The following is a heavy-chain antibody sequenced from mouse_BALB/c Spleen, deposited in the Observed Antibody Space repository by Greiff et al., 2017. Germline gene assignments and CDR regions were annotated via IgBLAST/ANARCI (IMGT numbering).Heavy chain of an antibody. D-gene: IGHD2-14*01. CDR3: TRWVYYRSDFAY. Sequence: VKLVQSGAELVRPGASVTLSCKASGYTFTDYEMHWVKQTHVHGLEWIGAIDPETGGTAYNQKFKGKATLTADKSSSTAYMELRSLTSEDSAVYYCTRWVYYRSDFAYWGQGTMVTVSA. CDR1: GYTFTDYE. J-gene: IGHJ3*01. V-gene: IGHV1-15*01. CDR2: IDPETGGT.